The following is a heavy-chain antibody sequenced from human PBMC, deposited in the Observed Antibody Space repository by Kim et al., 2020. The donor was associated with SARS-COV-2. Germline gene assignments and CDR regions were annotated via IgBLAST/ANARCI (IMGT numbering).Heavy chain of an antibody. Sequence: GGSLRLSCAASGFTFSSYGMHWVRQAPGKGLEWVSLIWYDGSNKYYADSVKGRFTISRDNSKNTLYLQMNSLRAEDTAVYYCAKDRMVRGVIIDYFDYWGQGNLDSVS. D-gene: IGHD3-10*01. J-gene: IGHJ4*02. CDR3: AKDRMVRGVIIDYFDY. CDR2: IWYDGSNK. CDR1: GFTFSSYG. V-gene: IGHV3-33*06.